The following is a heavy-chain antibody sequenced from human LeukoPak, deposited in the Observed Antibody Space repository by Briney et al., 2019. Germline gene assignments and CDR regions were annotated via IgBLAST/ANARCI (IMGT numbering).Heavy chain of an antibody. CDR3: ATKTPGNYPYDY. V-gene: IGHV3-23*01. CDR1: GFTFTSAP. CDR2: SGTDGDT. J-gene: IGHJ4*02. Sequence: GGSLRLFCVLSGFTFTSAPMNWVRQAPGKGLEWVSTSGTDGDTYYADSVKGRLTISSDNSKNTVHLQMTSLRVEDTAVYYCATKTPGNYPYDYWGQGTLVIVSP. D-gene: IGHD3-22*01.